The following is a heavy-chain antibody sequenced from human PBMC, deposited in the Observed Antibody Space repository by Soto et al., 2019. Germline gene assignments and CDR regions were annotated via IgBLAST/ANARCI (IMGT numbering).Heavy chain of an antibody. CDR3: AREGYSSGNAFDI. D-gene: IGHD6-19*01. Sequence: ASMKVSCKASGYTFTGYYMHWVRQAPGQGLEWMGWINPNSGRTNYAHKFQVRVTMTTDTSISTAYMELSRLRSDDTAVYYCAREGYSSGNAFDIWGQGTMVTVSS. CDR2: INPNSGRT. V-gene: IGHV1-2*07. J-gene: IGHJ3*02. CDR1: GYTFTGYY.